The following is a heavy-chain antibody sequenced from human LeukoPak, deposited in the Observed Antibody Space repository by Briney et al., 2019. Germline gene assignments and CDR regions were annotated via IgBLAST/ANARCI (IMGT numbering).Heavy chain of an antibody. CDR1: GFTFSSYA. Sequence: GRSLRLSCAASGFTFSSYAMHWVRQAPGKGLEWVAVISYDGSNKYYADSVKGRFTISRDNSKNTLYLQMNSLRAEDTAVYYCARANNIAAATSRYWGQGTLVTVSS. CDR3: ARANNIAAATSRY. D-gene: IGHD6-13*01. J-gene: IGHJ4*02. CDR2: ISYDGSNK. V-gene: IGHV3-30-3*01.